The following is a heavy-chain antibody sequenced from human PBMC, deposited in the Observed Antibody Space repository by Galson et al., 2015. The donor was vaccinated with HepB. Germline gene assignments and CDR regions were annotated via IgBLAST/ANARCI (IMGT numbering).Heavy chain of an antibody. V-gene: IGHV3-11*05. CDR1: GFTFSDYY. CDR3: ARAPPGGGYEFDY. Sequence: SLRLSCAASGFTFSDYYMSWIRQAPGKGLEWVSYISSSSSYTNYADSVKGRFTISRDNAKNSLYLQMNSLRAEDTAVYYCARAPPGGGYEFDYWGQGTLVTVSS. CDR2: ISSSSSYT. J-gene: IGHJ4*02. D-gene: IGHD5-12*01.